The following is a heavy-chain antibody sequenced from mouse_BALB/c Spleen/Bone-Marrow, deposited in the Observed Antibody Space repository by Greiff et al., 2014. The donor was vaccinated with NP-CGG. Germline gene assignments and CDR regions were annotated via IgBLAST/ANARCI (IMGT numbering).Heavy chain of an antibody. D-gene: IGHD2-10*02. V-gene: IGHV5-6-5*01. CDR1: GFTFSSYA. CDR2: ISSGGST. J-gene: IGHJ3*01. Sequence: DVMLVESGGGLVKPGGSLKLSCAASGFTFSSYAMYWVRQTPEKRLEWVASISSGGSTYYPDSVKGRFTISRDNARNILYLQMSSLRSEDTAMYYCAKRGAYGNFWFAYWGQGTLVTVSA. CDR3: AKRGAYGNFWFAY.